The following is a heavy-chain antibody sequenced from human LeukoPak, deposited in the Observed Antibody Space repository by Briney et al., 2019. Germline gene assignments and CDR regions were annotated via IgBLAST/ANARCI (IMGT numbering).Heavy chain of an antibody. V-gene: IGHV3-30*02. CDR2: IYNDGYNK. CDR3: AKMGDYSNNFYIDV. Sequence: PGGSLRLSCAASGFTFSTYGIHWVRQAPGKGLEWVAFIYNDGYNKYYADSVKGRFTISGDNSKNTVYLQMNSLSADDTAIFYCAKMGDYSNNFYIDVWGKGTTVTVFS. CDR1: GFTFSTYG. D-gene: IGHD4-11*01. J-gene: IGHJ6*03.